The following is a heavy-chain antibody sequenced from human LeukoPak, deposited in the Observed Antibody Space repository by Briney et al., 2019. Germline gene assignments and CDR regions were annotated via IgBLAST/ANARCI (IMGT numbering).Heavy chain of an antibody. CDR1: GFTFSSYA. D-gene: IGHD1-14*01. Sequence: GGSLRLSCATSGFTFSSYAMSWVRQTPGKGLEWASKGCSGGIKYYADSVKGRFTMSRDNSKSTVYLQMNSVTAEDSPVYCCAKNRGRYYHSYYMDVWGKGTTVIVSS. CDR2: GCSGGIK. J-gene: IGHJ6*03. CDR3: AKNRGRYYHSYYMDV. V-gene: IGHV3-23*01.